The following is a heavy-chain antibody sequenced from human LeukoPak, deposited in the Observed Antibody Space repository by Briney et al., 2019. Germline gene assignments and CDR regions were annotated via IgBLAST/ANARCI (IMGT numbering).Heavy chain of an antibody. CDR1: GFTVSSNS. CDR3: ASSYYGSDY. Sequence: GSLRLSCTVSGFTVSSNSMSWIRQPPGKGLEWIGEINHSGSTNYNPSLKSRVTISVDTSKNQFSLKLSSVTAADTAVYYCASSYYGSDYWGQGTLVTVSS. J-gene: IGHJ4*02. CDR2: INHSGST. V-gene: IGHV4-34*01. D-gene: IGHD3-10*01.